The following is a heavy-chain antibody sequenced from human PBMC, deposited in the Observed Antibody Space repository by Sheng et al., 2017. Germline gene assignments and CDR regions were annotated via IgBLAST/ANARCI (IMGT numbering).Heavy chain of an antibody. CDR2: ITPSRDIT. D-gene: IGHD6-13*01. J-gene: IGHJ4*02. V-gene: IGHV1-69*02. CDR1: GTTFNYET. CDR3: AFHVAAVGAPFDY. Sequence: QVQLVQSGAEVKRPGSSVTVSCKASGTTFNYETLSWLRQAPGQGLEWMGRITPSRDITKYSQRFQGRLTISADKSTNTAYMDLDSLTSDDTAVYFCAFHVAAVGAPFDYWGQGTLVTVSS.